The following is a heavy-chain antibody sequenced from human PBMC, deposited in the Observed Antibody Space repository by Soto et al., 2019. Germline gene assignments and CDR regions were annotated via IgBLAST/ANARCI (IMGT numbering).Heavy chain of an antibody. V-gene: IGHV4-30-2*01. CDR1: GCSISSGGYS. CDR3: ARVPDV. J-gene: IGHJ6*04. CDR2: IYHSGST. Sequence: LSETLSLTCAVSGCSISSGGYSWTWIRQPPGKGLEWIGYIYHSGSTYYNPSLKSRVTISVDRSKNQFSLKLNSVTAADTAVYYCARVPDVWGEGTTVTVSS.